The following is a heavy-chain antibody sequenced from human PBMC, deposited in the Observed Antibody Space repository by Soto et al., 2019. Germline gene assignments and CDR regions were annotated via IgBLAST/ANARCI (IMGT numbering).Heavy chain of an antibody. Sequence: GGSLRLSCAASGFTVSSNYMSWVRQAPGKGLEWVSVIYNGGSTYYADSVKGRFTISRDNSKNTVYLQMNSLRAEDTAVYYCGGSGSYYTFDYWGQGTLGTVS. V-gene: IGHV3-53*01. CDR2: IYNGGST. CDR3: GGSGSYYTFDY. J-gene: IGHJ4*02. D-gene: IGHD3-10*01. CDR1: GFTVSSNY.